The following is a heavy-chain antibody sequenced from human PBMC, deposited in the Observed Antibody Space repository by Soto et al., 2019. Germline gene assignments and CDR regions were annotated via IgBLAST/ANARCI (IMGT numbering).Heavy chain of an antibody. CDR3: AKPLLAREAINYYFDY. J-gene: IGHJ4*02. Sequence: PGGSLRLSCAASGFTFSNYAMAWVRQAPGEGLEWVSVITNSGGDTLHADSVKGRFSIFRDNSKSTLYLQMNSLRDEDTAVYYCAKPLLAREAINYYFDYWGLGTLVTVSS. V-gene: IGHV3-23*01. CDR1: GFTFSNYA. D-gene: IGHD1-20*01. CDR2: ITNSGGDT.